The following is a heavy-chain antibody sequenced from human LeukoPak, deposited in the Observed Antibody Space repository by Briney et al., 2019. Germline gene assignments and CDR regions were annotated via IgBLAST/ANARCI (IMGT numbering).Heavy chain of an antibody. CDR2: ISWDGGST. Sequence: AGGSLRLSCAASGFTFDDYAMHWVRQAPGKGLEWVSLISWDGGSTYYADSVKGRFTISRDNSKNSLYLQMNSLRAEDTALYYCAKDRQGVGATGFDDWGQGTLVTVSS. D-gene: IGHD1-26*01. V-gene: IGHV3-43D*03. CDR3: AKDRQGVGATGFDD. CDR1: GFTFDDYA. J-gene: IGHJ4*02.